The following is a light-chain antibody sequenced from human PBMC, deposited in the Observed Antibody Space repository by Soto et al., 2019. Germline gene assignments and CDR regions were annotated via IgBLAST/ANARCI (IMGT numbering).Light chain of an antibody. CDR2: DNS. CDR3: GTWDSSLSAVV. CDR1: SSNMGNNY. Sequence: QSVLTQPPSVSAAPGQKVTISCSGSSSNMGNNYVSWYQQLPGAAPKVFIFDNSKRPSGIPDRFSGSKSGTSATLGITGLQTGDEADYYCGTWDSSLSAVVFGGGTKLTVL. V-gene: IGLV1-51*01. J-gene: IGLJ2*01.